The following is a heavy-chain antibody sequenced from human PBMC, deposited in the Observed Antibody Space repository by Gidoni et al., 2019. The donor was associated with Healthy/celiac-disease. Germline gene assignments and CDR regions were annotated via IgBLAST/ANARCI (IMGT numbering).Heavy chain of an antibody. V-gene: IGHV4-34*01. CDR2: INHSGST. D-gene: IGHD3-3*01. J-gene: IGHJ5*02. CDR1: GGSFRGYY. Sequence: QVQLQQWGAGLLKPSETLSLACAVYGGSFRGYYWRWIRQPPGKGLEWIGEINHSGSTNYNPSRKSRVTISVDTSKNQFSLKLSSVTAADTAVYYCARGRRERFGVVIKFLFWFDPWGQGTLVTVSS. CDR3: ARGRRERFGVVIKFLFWFDP.